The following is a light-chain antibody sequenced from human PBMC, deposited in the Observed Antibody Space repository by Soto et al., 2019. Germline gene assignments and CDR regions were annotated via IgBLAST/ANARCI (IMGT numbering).Light chain of an antibody. V-gene: IGKV1-33*01. CDR2: DAS. J-gene: IGKJ3*01. CDR1: QDINNY. Sequence: DIQMTQSPSSLSASVGDSFSITCQASQDINNYLNWYQQKPGKAPKLLIYDASNLEAGVPSRFSGSGSGTHFTLTISSPQPEDIATYYCQEYEKLFSFGPGTKVDI. CDR3: QEYEKLFS.